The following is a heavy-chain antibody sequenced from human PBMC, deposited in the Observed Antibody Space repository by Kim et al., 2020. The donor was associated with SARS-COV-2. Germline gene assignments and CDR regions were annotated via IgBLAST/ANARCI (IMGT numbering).Heavy chain of an antibody. CDR3: ARFQSSLLYAFDI. Sequence: SETLSLTCTVSGGSISSYYWSWIRQPPGKGLEWIGYIYYSGSTNYNASLKSRVTISVDTSKNQFSLKLSSVTATDTAVYYCARFQSSLLYAFDIWGQGTMVSVSS. D-gene: IGHD3-10*01. CDR2: IYYSGST. V-gene: IGHV4-59*08. CDR1: GGSISSYY. J-gene: IGHJ3*02.